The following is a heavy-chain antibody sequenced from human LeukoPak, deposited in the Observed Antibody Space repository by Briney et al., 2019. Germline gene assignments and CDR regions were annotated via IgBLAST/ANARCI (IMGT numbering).Heavy chain of an antibody. V-gene: IGHV3-23*01. Sequence: GGSLRLSCAASGFTFSNYAMTWVRQAPGKGLEWVSAISGSGGSTYYADSVKGRFTISRDNSKNALYLQMNSLRAEDTAVYYCAKEEGLLWFRLQDAFDIWGQGTMVTVSS. D-gene: IGHD3-10*01. CDR1: GFTFSNYA. CDR3: AKEEGLLWFRLQDAFDI. J-gene: IGHJ3*02. CDR2: ISGSGGST.